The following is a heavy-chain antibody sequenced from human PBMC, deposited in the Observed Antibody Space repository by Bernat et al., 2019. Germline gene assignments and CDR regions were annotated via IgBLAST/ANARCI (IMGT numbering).Heavy chain of an antibody. Sequence: EVQLVESGGGLVKPGGSLRLSCAASGFTLSSYSMNWVRQAPGKGLEWVSAIGTAGDTYYPGSVKGRFTISRENAKNSLYLQMNSLRAGDTAVYYCAREGNGMDVWGQGTTVTVSS. V-gene: IGHV3-13*01. J-gene: IGHJ6*02. CDR2: IGTAGDT. CDR3: AREGNGMDV. CDR1: GFTLSSYS.